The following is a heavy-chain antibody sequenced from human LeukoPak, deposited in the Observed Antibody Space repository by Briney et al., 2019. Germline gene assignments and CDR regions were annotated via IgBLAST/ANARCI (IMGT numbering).Heavy chain of an antibody. CDR3: ARARSALNWFDP. J-gene: IGHJ5*02. V-gene: IGHV4-4*09. CDR2: IYTSGST. Sequence: SETLSLTCTVSGGSISSYYWSWIRQPPGKGLEWIGYIYTSGSTNYNPSLKSRVTISVDTSKNQFSLKLSSVTAADTAVYYCARARSALNWFDPWGQGTLVTVSS. CDR1: GGSISSYY. D-gene: IGHD3-10*01.